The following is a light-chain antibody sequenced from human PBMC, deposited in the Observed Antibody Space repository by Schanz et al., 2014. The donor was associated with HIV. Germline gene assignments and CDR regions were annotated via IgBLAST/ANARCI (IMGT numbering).Light chain of an antibody. J-gene: IGLJ2*01. CDR2: EVS. Sequence: QSALAQPASASGSPGQSVTISCTGTSSDVGGYNYVSWYQQHPGRAPKLMIYEVSERPSGVPDRFSGSRSGNTASLTVSGLQAEDEGDYFCSSYAGSNNLVFGGGTKLTVL. V-gene: IGLV2-8*01. CDR1: SSDVGGYNY. CDR3: SSYAGSNNLV.